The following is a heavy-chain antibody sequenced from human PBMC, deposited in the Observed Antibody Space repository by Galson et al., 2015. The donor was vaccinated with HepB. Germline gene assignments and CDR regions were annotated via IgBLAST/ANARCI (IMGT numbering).Heavy chain of an antibody. CDR3: ARAVLGSLYGDFDY. V-gene: IGHV1-18*04. CDR2: IGSDNGET. D-gene: IGHD2-15*01. CDR1: GHSFRHHG. J-gene: IGHJ4*01. Sequence: SVKVSCKASGHSFRHHGNSWVRQAPGQGLEWLGWIGSDNGETKYTEKFQGRVTMTTDISMSTSYMELRSLRSDDTAVYYCARAVLGSLYGDFDYWGQGTLITVSS.